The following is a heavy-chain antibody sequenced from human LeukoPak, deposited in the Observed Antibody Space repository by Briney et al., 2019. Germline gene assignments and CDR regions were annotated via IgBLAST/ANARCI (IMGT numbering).Heavy chain of an antibody. CDR1: GFTFSSYG. J-gene: IGHJ4*02. V-gene: IGHV3-21*01. D-gene: IGHD5-12*01. CDR2: ISSSSSYI. CDR3: ASEDSGSFDY. Sequence: PGGSLRLSCAASGFTFSSYGMHWVRQAPGKGLEWVSSISSSSSYIYYADSVKGRFTISRDNAKNSLYLQMNSLRAEDTAVYYCASEDSGSFDYWGQGTLVTVSS.